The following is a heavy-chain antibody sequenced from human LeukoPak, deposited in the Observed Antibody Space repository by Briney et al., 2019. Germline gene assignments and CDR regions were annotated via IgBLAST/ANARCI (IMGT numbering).Heavy chain of an antibody. CDR1: GGTFSSYA. CDR2: IIPIFGAA. V-gene: IGHV1-69*13. CDR3: AREGRYYYDSSGKGRAFDI. D-gene: IGHD3-22*01. Sequence: ASVKVSCKASGGTFSSYAISWVRQAPGQGLEWMGGIIPIFGAANYAQKFQGRVTITADESTSTAYMELSSLRSEDTAVYYCAREGRYYYDSSGKGRAFDIWGQGTMVTVSS. J-gene: IGHJ3*02.